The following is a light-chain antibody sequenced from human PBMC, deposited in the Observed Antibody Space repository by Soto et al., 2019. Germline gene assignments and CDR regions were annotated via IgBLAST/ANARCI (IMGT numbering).Light chain of an antibody. Sequence: EIVLTQSPGTLSLSPGERATLSCRASQSVRSRYLAWYQQKPGQAPRLLIYGASSRATGIPDRFSGSGSGTDFTLAISRLEPEDLAVYYCQQYGSSPSTFGQGTRLEIK. CDR1: QSVRSRY. V-gene: IGKV3-20*01. J-gene: IGKJ5*01. CDR2: GAS. CDR3: QQYGSSPST.